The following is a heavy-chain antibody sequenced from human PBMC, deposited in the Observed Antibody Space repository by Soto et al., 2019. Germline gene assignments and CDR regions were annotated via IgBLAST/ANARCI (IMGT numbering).Heavy chain of an antibody. CDR3: HTDSYIDMPIARSAY. V-gene: IGHV3-15*07. Sequence: GSLGLACVACGVTVGNSWVDWVLQDPGKGLEWVGRIKSKIDGGTTDFAAPVKGRFAISRDDSKNSAYMQMNSLKIEDTAVYYCHTDSYIDMPIARSAYRVNGTLVTVTS. CDR2: IKSKIDGGTT. J-gene: IGHJ4*01. D-gene: IGHD2-15*01. CDR1: GVTVGNSW.